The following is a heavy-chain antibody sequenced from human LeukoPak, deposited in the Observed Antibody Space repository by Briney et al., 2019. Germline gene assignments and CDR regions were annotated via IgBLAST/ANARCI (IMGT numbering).Heavy chain of an antibody. CDR2: IYHSGST. J-gene: IGHJ4*02. Sequence: PSETLSLTCAVSGGSISSGGYSWSWIRQPPGKGLEWIGYIYHSGSTYYNPSLKSRVTISVDTSKNQFSLKLSSVTAADTAVYYCARDRSYYGSVTYYFDYWGQGTLVTVSS. D-gene: IGHD3-10*01. CDR1: GGSISSGGYS. CDR3: ARDRSYYGSVTYYFDY. V-gene: IGHV4-30-2*05.